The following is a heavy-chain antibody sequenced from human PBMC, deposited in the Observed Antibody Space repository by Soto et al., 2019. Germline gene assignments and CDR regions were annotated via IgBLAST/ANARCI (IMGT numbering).Heavy chain of an antibody. J-gene: IGHJ4*01. Sequence: TSETLSLTCTVSGGSISSYYWSWIRQPPGKGLEWIGYIYYSGGTNYNPSLKSRVTISVDTSKNQFSLKLSSVTAADTAVYYCARESRSSYGSICDYWGQGTLVTVSS. CDR1: GGSISSYY. D-gene: IGHD6-13*01. V-gene: IGHV4-59*12. CDR3: ARESRSSYGSICDY. CDR2: IYYSGGT.